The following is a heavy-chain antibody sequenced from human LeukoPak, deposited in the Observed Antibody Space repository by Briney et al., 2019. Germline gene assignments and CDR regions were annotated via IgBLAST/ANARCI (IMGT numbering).Heavy chain of an antibody. D-gene: IGHD3-10*01. Sequence: GASVKVSCKASGYTFTSYGISWVRQAPGQGLEWMGWISAYNGNTNYAQKLQGRVTMTTDTSTSTAYMELRSLRSDDTAVYYCARAASMVRGVILGMDVWGQGTTVTVSS. CDR3: ARAASMVRGVILGMDV. CDR2: ISAYNGNT. CDR1: GYTFTSYG. J-gene: IGHJ6*02. V-gene: IGHV1-18*01.